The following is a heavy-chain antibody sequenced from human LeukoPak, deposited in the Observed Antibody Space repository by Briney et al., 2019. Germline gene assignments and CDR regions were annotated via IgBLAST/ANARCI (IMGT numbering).Heavy chain of an antibody. CDR3: ARAVSSIDYYFDY. J-gene: IGHJ4*01. Sequence: GGSLRVSCAASGFTFSRSWMSWVRQAPGKGLEWVANIKEDESEKYYVDSVRGRFTISRDNAKKSLYLQMNSLRAEDTAVYYCARAVSSIDYYFDYWGQGTLVTVSS. CDR1: GFTFSRSW. V-gene: IGHV3-7*01. CDR2: IKEDESEK. D-gene: IGHD3-9*01.